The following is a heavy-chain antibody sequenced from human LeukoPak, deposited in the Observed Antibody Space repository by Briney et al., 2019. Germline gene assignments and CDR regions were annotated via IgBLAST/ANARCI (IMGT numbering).Heavy chain of an antibody. D-gene: IGHD5-18*01. J-gene: IGHJ6*02. Sequence: ASVKVSCKASGYTFTNYYMHWVRQAPGQGLEWMGIINPSGGSTNYAQKFRGRVTMTRDTSTSTVYMDLSSLTSEDTAVYYCARGIQLSKYGMDVWGQGTTVTVSS. CDR3: ARGIQLSKYGMDV. CDR2: INPSGGST. CDR1: GYTFTNYY. V-gene: IGHV1-46*01.